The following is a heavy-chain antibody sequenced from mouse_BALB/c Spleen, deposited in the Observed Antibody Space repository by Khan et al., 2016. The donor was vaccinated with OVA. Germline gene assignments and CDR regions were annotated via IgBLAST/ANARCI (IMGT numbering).Heavy chain of an antibody. Sequence: QVKLQQPGAELVKPGAPGKLSCKASGYTFTSYWMNWVKQRPGRGLEWIGRSDPSDSKTHYNQKFKDKATLTVDKSSSTAYIQLSSLTSQDSAVTSCARDQYCTYFSALYYWSPASSVPVSS. CDR3: ARDQYCTYFSALYY. V-gene: IGHV1-69*02. CDR2: SDPSDSKT. D-gene: IGHD2-10*02. CDR1: GYTFTSYW. J-gene: IGHJ4*01.